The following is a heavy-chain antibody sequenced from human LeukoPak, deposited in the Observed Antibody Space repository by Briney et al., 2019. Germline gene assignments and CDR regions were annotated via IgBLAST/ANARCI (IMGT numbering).Heavy chain of an antibody. Sequence: GGSLRLSCAASGFIFRGYWMSWVRQAPGKGLEWVGHIKTDGSETYYLDSLKGRISISRDNTNNALYLQMNSLRVEDTAIYYCVKNDGWFHLAQWGQGTLVTVSS. D-gene: IGHD6-19*01. CDR3: VKNDGWFHLAQ. J-gene: IGHJ4*02. CDR2: IKTDGSET. CDR1: GFIFRGYW. V-gene: IGHV3-7*03.